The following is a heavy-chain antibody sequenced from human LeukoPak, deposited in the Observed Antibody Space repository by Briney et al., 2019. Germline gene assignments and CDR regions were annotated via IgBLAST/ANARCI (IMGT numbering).Heavy chain of an antibody. CDR1: AYSISSGYF. D-gene: IGHD2-15*01. J-gene: IGHJ4*02. V-gene: IGHV4-38-2*02. CDR2: IFHSGSV. CDR3: ARVVASTSIDS. Sequence: PSETLSLTCTVSAYSISSGYFWGWIRQPPGKGPEWIGSIFHSGSVYYNPSLQSRVTISVDTSTNRFSLKLTSVTAADTALYYCARVVASTSIDSWGQGTLVTVSS.